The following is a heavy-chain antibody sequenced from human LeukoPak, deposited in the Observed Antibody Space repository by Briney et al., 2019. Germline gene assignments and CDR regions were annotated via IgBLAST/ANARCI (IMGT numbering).Heavy chain of an antibody. V-gene: IGHV3-7*03. Sequence: GGSLRLSCVASGFTFGKYWMSWVRQAPGKGLEWVANIKLDGSEKNYVDSVKGRFTISRDNTKNTLYLQMNSLRAEDTAVFYCARDQYDTWSRRGNFDSWGQGTLVIVSS. CDR3: ARDQYDTWSRRGNFDS. D-gene: IGHD3/OR15-3a*01. CDR2: IKLDGSEK. J-gene: IGHJ4*02. CDR1: GFTFGKYW.